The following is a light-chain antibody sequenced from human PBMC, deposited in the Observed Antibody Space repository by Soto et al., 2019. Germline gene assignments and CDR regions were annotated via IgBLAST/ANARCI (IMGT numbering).Light chain of an antibody. V-gene: IGKV1-39*01. CDR2: AAS. J-gene: IGKJ1*01. Sequence: DIQMTQSPSSLSASVGDRVTITCRASQTISNYLNWYQQKPGKAPKLLIYAASSLQSGVPSRFSGSGSGTDFTLTINSLQPEDFATYYCQQSYSTPWTFGRGTKVDIK. CDR1: QTISNY. CDR3: QQSYSTPWT.